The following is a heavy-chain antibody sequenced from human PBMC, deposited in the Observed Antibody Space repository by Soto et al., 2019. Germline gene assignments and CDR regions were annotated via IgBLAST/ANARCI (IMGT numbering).Heavy chain of an antibody. CDR3: ARVGVGSYYFDF. J-gene: IGHJ4*02. Sequence: GGSLRLSCAASGFAFSSYWMHWVRQAPGKGLVWVSRINPDGRTTSYADSVRDRFTISRDNAHDTLYLQMNGLRTEDTAVYYCARVGVGSYYFDFWGQGTQVTVSS. D-gene: IGHD3-10*01. CDR1: GFAFSSYW. V-gene: IGHV3-74*01. CDR2: INPDGRTT.